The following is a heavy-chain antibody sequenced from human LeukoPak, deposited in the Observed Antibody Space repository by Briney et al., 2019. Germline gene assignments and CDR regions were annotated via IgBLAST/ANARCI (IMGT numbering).Heavy chain of an antibody. J-gene: IGHJ4*02. CDR3: AKDPDFDSSGSFDY. D-gene: IGHD3-22*01. CDR2: ISFDGSHK. V-gene: IGHV3-30*18. CDR1: GFTFNSYG. Sequence: GRSLRLSCAASGFTFNSYGMHWVRQAPGKGLEWVAVISFDGSHKYYSDSVKGRFTISRDNSKNTLYLQTNSLRAEDTAVYYCAKDPDFDSSGSFDYWGQGTLVTVSS.